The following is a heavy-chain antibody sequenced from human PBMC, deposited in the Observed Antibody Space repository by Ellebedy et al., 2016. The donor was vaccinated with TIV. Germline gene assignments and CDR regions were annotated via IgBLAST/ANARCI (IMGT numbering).Heavy chain of an antibody. CDR1: GFTFSSYT. CDR2: IHITSTHI. CDR3: ARSGSHPTRYYDY. J-gene: IGHJ4*02. D-gene: IGHD1-26*01. V-gene: IGHV3-21*01. Sequence: PGGSLRLSCAASGFTFSSYTVNWARQAPGTGLEWVSSIHITSTHIYYADPVKVRFTISRDNAKNSLYLQMNSLRPEDTAVYYCARSGSHPTRYYDYWGQGALVTVSS.